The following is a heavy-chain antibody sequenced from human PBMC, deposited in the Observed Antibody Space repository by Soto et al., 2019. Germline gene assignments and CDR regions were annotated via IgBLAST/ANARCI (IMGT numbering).Heavy chain of an antibody. J-gene: IGHJ4*02. Sequence: QVQLVESGGGVVQAGRSLRLSCAASGFSFSGYGMHWVRQAPGKGLEWVAGISYDGSNKYYADSVKGRLTISRDNSKNTLYLQMNSLRAEDTAVYSCAKEKQGRALDYWGQGTLVTVSS. V-gene: IGHV3-30*18. CDR1: GFSFSGYG. CDR3: AKEKQGRALDY. CDR2: ISYDGSNK.